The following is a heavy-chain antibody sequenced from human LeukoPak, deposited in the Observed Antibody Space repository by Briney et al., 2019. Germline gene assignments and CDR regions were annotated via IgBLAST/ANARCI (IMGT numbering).Heavy chain of an antibody. Sequence: ASVKVSCKASGYTFTSYGISWVGQAPGQGLEWMGWISAYNGKTNYAQKLQGRVTMTTDTSTSTAYMELGSLRSDDTAVYYCARDTGVSSSWYVRGFDYWGQGTLVTVSS. V-gene: IGHV1-18*04. J-gene: IGHJ4*02. CDR2: ISAYNGKT. CDR1: GYTFTSYG. D-gene: IGHD6-13*01. CDR3: ARDTGVSSSWYVRGFDY.